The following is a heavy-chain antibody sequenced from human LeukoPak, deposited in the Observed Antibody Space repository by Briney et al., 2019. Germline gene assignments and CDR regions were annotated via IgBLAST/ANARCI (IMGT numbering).Heavy chain of an antibody. CDR2: MNPNSGNT. V-gene: IGHV1-8*01. CDR1: GYTFSNYD. Sequence: ASVKVSCKASGYTFSNYDIHWVRQATGQGLEWMGWMNPNSGNTGYAQKFQGRVTMTRNTSISTAYMELSSLRSEDTAVYYCARILSGRGYSYGLDYWGQGTLVTVSS. J-gene: IGHJ4*02. CDR3: ARILSGRGYSYGLDY. D-gene: IGHD5-18*01.